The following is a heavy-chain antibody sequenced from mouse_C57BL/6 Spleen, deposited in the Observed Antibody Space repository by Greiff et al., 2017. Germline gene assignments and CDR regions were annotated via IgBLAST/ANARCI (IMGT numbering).Heavy chain of an antibody. CDR1: GYAFSSSW. CDR3: DRYYYGSSDY. V-gene: IGHV1-82*01. CDR2: IYPGDGET. J-gene: IGHJ2*01. D-gene: IGHD1-1*01. Sequence: QVQLQQPGPELVKPGASVKISCKASGYAFSSSWMNWVKQRPGKGLEWIGRIYPGDGETNYNGKFKGKATLTADTSSSTAYMQLSGLTSEDSAVSCYDRYYYGSSDYWGQGTTLTVSS.